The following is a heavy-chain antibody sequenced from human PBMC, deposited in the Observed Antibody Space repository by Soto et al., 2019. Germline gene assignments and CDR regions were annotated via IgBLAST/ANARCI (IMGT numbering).Heavy chain of an antibody. CDR2: IYHGGAT. V-gene: IGHV4-30-2*01. Sequence: SETLSLTSAVSGGSFNSGCYSWSWIRQPPGEGREGIGHIYHGGATHPPPSLKGGVTISVARSQTHFSLKLSFVTAADRAVYYCARGGYYYGSGSSSPYMDVWGKGTTVTVSS. D-gene: IGHD3-10*01. J-gene: IGHJ6*03. CDR1: GGSFNSGCYS. CDR3: ARGGYYYGSGSSSPYMDV.